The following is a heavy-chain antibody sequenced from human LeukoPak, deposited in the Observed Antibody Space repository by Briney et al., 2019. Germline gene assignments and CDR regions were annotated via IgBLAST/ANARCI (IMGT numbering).Heavy chain of an antibody. V-gene: IGHV4-59*01. CDR3: ARDDCSGGSCFLFDY. J-gene: IGHJ4*02. CDR2: IYYSGST. CDR1: GGSISSYY. D-gene: IGHD2-15*01. Sequence: PSETLSLTCTVSGGSISSYYWSWIRQPPGKGLEWIGYIYYSGSTNYNPSLKSRVTISVDTSKNQFSLKLRSVTAADTAVYYCARDDCSGGSCFLFDYWGQGTLVTVSS.